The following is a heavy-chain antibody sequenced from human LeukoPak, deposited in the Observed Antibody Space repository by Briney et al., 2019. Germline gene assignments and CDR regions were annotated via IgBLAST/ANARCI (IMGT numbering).Heavy chain of an antibody. CDR2: TSYRSQWIK. CDR3: VRHDNGYFHH. V-gene: IGHV6-1*01. D-gene: IGHD2-8*01. Sequence: SQTLSLTFAISGDSVSSNTATWNWIRQSPSRGLEWLGRTSYRSQWIKDYALSVKSRITINPDTSKNQFSLHLNSVTAADTAVYYCVRHDNGYFHHWGQGTLVTVSS. CDR1: GDSVSSNTAT. J-gene: IGHJ1*01.